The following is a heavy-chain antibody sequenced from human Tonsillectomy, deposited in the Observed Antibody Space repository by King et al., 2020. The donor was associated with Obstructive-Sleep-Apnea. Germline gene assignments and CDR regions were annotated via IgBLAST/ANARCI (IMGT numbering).Heavy chain of an antibody. CDR3: ARDFITSSAYDLAYYYYGADV. CDR2: ISFDVSDK. V-gene: IGHV3-30*04. D-gene: IGHD5-12*01. CDR1: GFAFNLYA. J-gene: IGHJ6*02. Sequence: HVQLVESGGGVVQPGRSLRLSCTASGFAFNLYAIHWFRQAPGKGLAWISVISFDVSDKYYADSAKGRFTVSRDNSKSEDYLQMNSLRSADTGIYYCARDFITSSAYDLAYYYYGADVWGQGTTVTVSS.